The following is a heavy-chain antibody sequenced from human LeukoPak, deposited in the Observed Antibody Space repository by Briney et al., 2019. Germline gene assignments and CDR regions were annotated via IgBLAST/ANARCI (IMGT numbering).Heavy chain of an antibody. J-gene: IGHJ3*02. CDR2: IKQAGSEK. CDR1: GFIFSSYW. D-gene: IGHD4-17*01. CDR3: AKDLRHYLMTTVTTAPHAFDI. V-gene: IGHV3-7*01. Sequence: PGGSLRLSCAASGFIFSSYWMTWVRQAPGKGLEWVANIKQAGSEKYYVDSVKGRFTISRDNSKNTLYLQMNSLRAEDRAVYYCAKDLRHYLMTTVTTAPHAFDIWGQGTMVTVSS.